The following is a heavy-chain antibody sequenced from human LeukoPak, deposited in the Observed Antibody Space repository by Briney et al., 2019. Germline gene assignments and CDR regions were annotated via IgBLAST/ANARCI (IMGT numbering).Heavy chain of an antibody. J-gene: IGHJ5*02. D-gene: IGHD3-10*01. V-gene: IGHV1-8*01. CDR2: MNPNSGNT. CDR1: GYTFTIYD. CDR3: ARHLLWFGELNWFDP. Sequence: ASVKVSFKASGYTFTIYDINWVRQATGQGLEWMGWMNPNSGNTGYAQKFQGRVTMTRNTSISTAYMELSSLRSEDTAVYYCARHLLWFGELNWFDPWGQGTLVTVSS.